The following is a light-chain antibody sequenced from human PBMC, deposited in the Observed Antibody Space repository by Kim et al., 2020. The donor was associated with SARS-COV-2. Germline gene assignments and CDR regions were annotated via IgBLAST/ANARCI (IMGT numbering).Light chain of an antibody. CDR1: SLRSYY. V-gene: IGLV3-19*01. J-gene: IGLJ1*01. Sequence: ALGQTVRITCQGDSLRSYYANWYRQKPGQAHVLVIYGKNNRPSGIPDRFSGSSSGNTASLTNTGAQAEDEADYYCNSRDSSGNPYVFGTGTKVTVL. CDR3: NSRDSSGNPYV. CDR2: GKN.